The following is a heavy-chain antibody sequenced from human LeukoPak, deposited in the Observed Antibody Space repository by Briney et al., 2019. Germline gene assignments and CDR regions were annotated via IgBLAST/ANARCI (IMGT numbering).Heavy chain of an antibody. CDR3: ARRGLTPDHAGVHGFRIDFDY. CDR1: GYRFNSYW. J-gene: IGHJ4*02. CDR2: IYPGDSDS. Sequence: GESLKISCRGSGYRFNSYWIGWVRQKPGKGLEWMGIIYPGDSDSRYGPSFQGQVSISVDNSIDTAYLQWSSLEASDSGTYYCARRGLTPDHAGVHGFRIDFDYWRQASVVTVSS. V-gene: IGHV5-51*01. D-gene: IGHD5/OR15-5a*01.